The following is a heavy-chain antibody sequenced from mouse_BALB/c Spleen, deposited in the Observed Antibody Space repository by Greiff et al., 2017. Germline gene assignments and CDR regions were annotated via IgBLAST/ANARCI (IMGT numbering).Heavy chain of an antibody. Sequence: VKLMESGPGLVAPSQSLSITCTVSGFSLTSYGVHWVRQPPGKGLEWLGVIWAGGSTNYNSALMSRLSISKDNSKSQVFLKMNSLQTDDTAMYYCARASYYYGSSYFDYWGQGTTLTVSS. D-gene: IGHD1-1*01. CDR3: ARASYYYGSSYFDY. V-gene: IGHV2-9*02. CDR2: IWAGGST. CDR1: GFSLTSYG. J-gene: IGHJ2*01.